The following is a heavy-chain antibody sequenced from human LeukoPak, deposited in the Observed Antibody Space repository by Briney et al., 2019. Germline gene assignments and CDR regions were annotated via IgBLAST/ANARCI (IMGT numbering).Heavy chain of an antibody. CDR3: AKMKGHPLPKYYMDG. J-gene: IGHJ6*01. Sequence: QPGGSLRLSCAAAGFTFSGFAMSWVRRTPGKGLEWVSGISGSGDNTLYAESVKGRFTISRDNSKNTLYLEMNSLRAEDTAIYYCAKMKGHPLPKYYMDGWGQGTTVTVSS. CDR1: GFTFSGFA. V-gene: IGHV3-23*01. D-gene: IGHD1-26*01. CDR2: ISGSGDNT.